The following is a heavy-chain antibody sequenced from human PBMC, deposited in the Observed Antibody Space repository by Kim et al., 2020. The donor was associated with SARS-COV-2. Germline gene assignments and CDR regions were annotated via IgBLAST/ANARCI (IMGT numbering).Heavy chain of an antibody. D-gene: IGHD6-13*01. J-gene: IGHJ5*02. V-gene: IGHV4-34*01. CDR3: ARAGYSSSWYKPTRNNWFDP. CDR1: GGSFSGYY. CDR2: INHSGST. Sequence: SETLSLTCAVYGGSFSGYYWSWIRQPPGKGLEWIGEINHSGSTNYNPSLKSRVTISVDTSKNQFSLKLSSVTAADTAVYYCARAGYSSSWYKPTRNNWFDPWGQGTLSPSPQ.